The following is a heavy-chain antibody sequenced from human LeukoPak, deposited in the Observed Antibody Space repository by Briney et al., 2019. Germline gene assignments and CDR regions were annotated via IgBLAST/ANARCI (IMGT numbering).Heavy chain of an antibody. J-gene: IGHJ5*02. V-gene: IGHV3-11*04. D-gene: IGHD3-9*01. CDR2: ISDGGTTI. CDR1: GFTFSDYY. Sequence: GGSLRLSCAASGFTFSDYYMSWIRQAPGKGLEWISYISDGGTTIYYADSVKGRFTISRDNAKNSLYLQMNSLRDEDTAVYYCARDKGILTTNWFDPWGQGTLVTVSS. CDR3: ARDKGILTTNWFDP.